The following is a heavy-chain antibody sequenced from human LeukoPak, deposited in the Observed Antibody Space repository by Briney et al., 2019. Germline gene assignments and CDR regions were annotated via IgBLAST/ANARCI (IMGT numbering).Heavy chain of an antibody. V-gene: IGHV3-30-3*01. CDR3: ARSGGLQTFDY. Sequence: PGGSLRLSCAASEFTFSNYALHWVRQAPGKGLQWVAVISYDGNTIHYADSVKGRFIISRDTSKNTLYLQMNSLRAEDTAVYYCARSGGLQTFDYWGQGTLVTVSS. D-gene: IGHD4-11*01. J-gene: IGHJ4*02. CDR1: EFTFSNYA. CDR2: ISYDGNTI.